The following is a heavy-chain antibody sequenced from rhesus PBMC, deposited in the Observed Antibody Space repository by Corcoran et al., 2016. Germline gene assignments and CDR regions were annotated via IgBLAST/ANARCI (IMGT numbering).Heavy chain of an antibody. Sequence: QVQLQESGPGLVKPSETLSLTCAVSGGSITSGYYYWSWIRQPPGKGLEWIGYITYIGSTSYNPSLQSRVTIARDTSKNQFSLKLSYVTAADTAVYYCAREIGSSYKNWYFDLWGPGTPITISS. D-gene: IGHD4-29*01. V-gene: IGHV4-122*02. CDR2: ITYIGST. J-gene: IGHJ2*01. CDR1: GGSITSGYYY. CDR3: AREIGSSYKNWYFDL.